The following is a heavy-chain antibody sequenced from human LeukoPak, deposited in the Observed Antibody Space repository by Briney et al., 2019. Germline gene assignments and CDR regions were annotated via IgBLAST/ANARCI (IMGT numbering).Heavy chain of an antibody. CDR1: GFTFSSYW. V-gene: IGHV3-7*01. CDR2: IKQDGSEK. CDR3: ARDNLAGRGYSYGMDV. J-gene: IGHJ6*02. Sequence: GGSLRLSCAASGFTFSSYWMSWVRQAPGKGLEWVANIKQDGSEKYYVDSVKGRFTIPRHNAKNSLYLQMHILRAEDTAVYYCARDNLAGRGYSYGMDVWGQGTTVTVSS.